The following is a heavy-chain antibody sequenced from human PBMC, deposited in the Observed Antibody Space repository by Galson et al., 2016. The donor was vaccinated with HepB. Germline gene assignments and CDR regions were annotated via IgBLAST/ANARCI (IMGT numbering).Heavy chain of an antibody. CDR3: ARSLRTYSYGIDSFDI. Sequence: SVKVSCKASGGTFSSYTVSWVRQAPGQGLEWMGGIIPIFGTPNYPQKFQGRVTITADESTSIAYMELTSLRSEDTAVYYCARSLRTYSYGIDSFDIWGQGTMVTVSS. CDR2: IIPIFGTP. CDR1: GGTFSSYT. J-gene: IGHJ3*02. V-gene: IGHV1-69*13. D-gene: IGHD5-18*01.